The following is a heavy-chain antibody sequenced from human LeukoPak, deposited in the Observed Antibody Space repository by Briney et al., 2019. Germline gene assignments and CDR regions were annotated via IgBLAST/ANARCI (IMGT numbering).Heavy chain of an antibody. D-gene: IGHD2-15*01. CDR2: IYYSGST. Sequence: SETLSLTCTVSGGSISSSSYYWSWIRQPPGKGLEWIGSIYYSGSTYYNPSLKSRVTISVDTSKNQFSLKLSSVTAADTAVYYCARLLIVVDYFDYWGQGTLVTVSS. CDR1: GGSISSSSYY. CDR3: ARLLIVVDYFDY. V-gene: IGHV4-39*01. J-gene: IGHJ4*02.